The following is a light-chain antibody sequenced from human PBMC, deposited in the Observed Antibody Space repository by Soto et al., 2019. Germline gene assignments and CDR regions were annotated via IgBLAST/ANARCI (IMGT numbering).Light chain of an antibody. CDR1: SSNIGSNT. Sequence: QSALTQPPSASGTPGRRVPISCSGSSSNIGSNTVNWYQQLPGTAPKLLIYSNNERPSGAPDRFSGSKSGTSASPAISGLQSEDEADFYCAAWDDSLNAYVIGTGTKVTVL. CDR3: AAWDDSLNAYV. V-gene: IGLV1-44*01. CDR2: SNN. J-gene: IGLJ1*01.